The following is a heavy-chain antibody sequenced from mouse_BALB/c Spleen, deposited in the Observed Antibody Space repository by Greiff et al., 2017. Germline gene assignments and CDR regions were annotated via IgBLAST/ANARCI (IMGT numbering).Heavy chain of an antibody. J-gene: IGHJ4*01. Sequence: QVQLQQPGAELVKPGASVKLSCKASGYTFTSYWMHWVKQRPGQGLEWIGEINPSNGRTNYNEKFKSKATLTVDKSSSTAYMHLSSLTSEDSAVYYCASYYYGSSPYAMDYWGQGTSVTVSS. CDR1: GYTFTSYW. CDR3: ASYYYGSSPYAMDY. D-gene: IGHD1-1*01. V-gene: IGHV1S81*02. CDR2: INPSNGRT.